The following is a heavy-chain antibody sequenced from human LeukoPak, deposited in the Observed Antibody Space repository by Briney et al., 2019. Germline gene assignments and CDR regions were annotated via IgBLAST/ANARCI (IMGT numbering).Heavy chain of an antibody. Sequence: SETLSLTCTVSGGSISSYYWSRIRQPAGKGLEWIGRIYTSGSTNYNPSLKSRVTMSVDTSKNQFSLKLSSVTAADTAVYYCARGTGTWSFIWFDAWGQGTLVTVSS. CDR1: GGSISSYY. D-gene: IGHD1-7*01. CDR2: IYTSGST. CDR3: ARGTGTWSFIWFDA. V-gene: IGHV4-4*07. J-gene: IGHJ5*02.